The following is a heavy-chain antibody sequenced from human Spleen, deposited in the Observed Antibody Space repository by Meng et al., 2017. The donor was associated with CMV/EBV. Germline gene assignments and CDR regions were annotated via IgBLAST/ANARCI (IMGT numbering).Heavy chain of an antibody. D-gene: IGHD3-3*01. J-gene: IGHJ4*02. V-gene: IGHV1-2*02. CDR2: INPNSGAT. CDR3: ARIPWSGYFSRYFDY. Sequence: ASVKVSCKASGYTFTAYYIHWVRQAPGQGFEWMGWINPNSGATNYARKFQGRVTMTSDTSINTVYMELRRLRSDDTAVYYCARIPWSGYFSRYFDYWGQGTVVTVSS. CDR1: GYTFTAYY.